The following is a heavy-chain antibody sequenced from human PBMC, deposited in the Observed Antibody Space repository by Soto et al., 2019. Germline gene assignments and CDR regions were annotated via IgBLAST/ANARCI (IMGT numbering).Heavy chain of an antibody. J-gene: IGHJ6*03. CDR1: GFTFSSYW. CDR3: ARFTGYYYMDV. D-gene: IGHD3-10*01. Sequence: EVQLVESGGGLVQPGGSLRLPCAASGFTFSSYWMSWVRQAPGKGLEWVANIKQDGSEKYYVDSVKGRFTISRDNAKNSLYLQMNSLRAEDTAVYYCARFTGYYYMDVWGKGTTVTVSS. V-gene: IGHV3-7*01. CDR2: IKQDGSEK.